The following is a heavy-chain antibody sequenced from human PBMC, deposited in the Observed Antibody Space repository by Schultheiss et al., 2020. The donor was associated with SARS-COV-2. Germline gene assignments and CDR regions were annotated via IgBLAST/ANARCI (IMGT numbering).Heavy chain of an antibody. Sequence: GSLRLSCAVYGGSFSGYYWSWIRQPPGKGLEWIGRIYTSGSTNYNPSLKSRVTISVDTSKNQFSLKLSSVTAADTAVYYCARGFVVVPAAGYYYYYMDVWGKGTTVTVSS. CDR2: IYTSGST. J-gene: IGHJ6*03. D-gene: IGHD2-2*01. CDR3: ARGFVVVPAAGYYYYYMDV. CDR1: GGSFSGYY. V-gene: IGHV4-34*01.